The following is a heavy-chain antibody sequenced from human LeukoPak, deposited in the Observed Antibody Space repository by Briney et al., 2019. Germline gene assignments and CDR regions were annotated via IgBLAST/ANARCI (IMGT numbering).Heavy chain of an antibody. Sequence: ASVKVSCKASGGTFSSYAISWVRQAPGQGLEWLGRINPNNGVTSYAQAFQDRVTLTRDPSISTAYIELSSLTSDDTAVYYCGRSSRPLDCFDYWGQGTLVTVSS. CDR3: GRSSRPLDCFDY. CDR1: GGTFSSYA. J-gene: IGHJ4*02. V-gene: IGHV1-2*06. CDR2: INPNNGVT. D-gene: IGHD2-2*01.